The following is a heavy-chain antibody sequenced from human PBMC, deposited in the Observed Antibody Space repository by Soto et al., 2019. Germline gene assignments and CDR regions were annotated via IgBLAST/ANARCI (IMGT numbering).Heavy chain of an antibody. V-gene: IGHV3-30*18. J-gene: IGHJ4*02. Sequence: GGSLRLSCAASGFTFSSYGMHWVRQAPGKGLEWVAVISYDGSNKYYADSVKGRFTISRDNSKNTLYLQMNSLRAEDTAVYYWAKDARCHFDFWCQGTLVTVSS. CDR2: ISYDGSNK. CDR3: AKDARCHFDF. CDR1: GFTFSSYG. D-gene: IGHD2-2*01.